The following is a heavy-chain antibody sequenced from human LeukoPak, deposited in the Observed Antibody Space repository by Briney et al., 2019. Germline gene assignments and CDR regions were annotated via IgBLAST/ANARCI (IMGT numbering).Heavy chain of an antibody. V-gene: IGHV3-23*01. CDR3: AKDGAYGDYGRYYYYGMDV. Sequence: HPGGSLRLSCAASGFTFSSYAMSWVRQAPGKGLEWVSAISGSGGSTYYADSVKGRFTISRDNSKNTLYLQMNSLRAEDTAVYYCAKDGAYGDYGRYYYYGMDVWGQGTTVTVSS. CDR1: GFTFSSYA. CDR2: ISGSGGST. J-gene: IGHJ6*02. D-gene: IGHD4-17*01.